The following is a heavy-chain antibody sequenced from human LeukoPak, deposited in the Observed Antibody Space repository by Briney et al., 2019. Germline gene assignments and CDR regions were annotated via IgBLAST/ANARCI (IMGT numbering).Heavy chain of an antibody. D-gene: IGHD6-19*01. Sequence: GGSLRLSCAASGFTFSSYAMSWVRQAPGKGLEWVSLISGSDGSTYYADSVKGRFTISRDNSKNTLYLQMNSLRAEDTAVYYCAKDLAVAETFDYWGQGTLVTVSS. J-gene: IGHJ4*02. V-gene: IGHV3-23*01. CDR2: ISGSDGST. CDR3: AKDLAVAETFDY. CDR1: GFTFSSYA.